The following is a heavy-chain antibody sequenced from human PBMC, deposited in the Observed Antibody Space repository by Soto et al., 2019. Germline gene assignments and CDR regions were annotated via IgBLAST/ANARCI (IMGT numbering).Heavy chain of an antibody. CDR1: NASITSSGYY. J-gene: IGHJ4*02. CDR3: ARMSGTYYVPDY. Sequence: QVQLQESGPRLVEASQTLSLTCTVSNASITSSGYYWGWVRQPPGKRLEWIGYTYHSGSTFSSPSPQSRLTRSVDTSKNQFSLTLRSVTAADTAVYHCARMSGTYYVPDYWGQGTLVTVSS. D-gene: IGHD1-26*01. V-gene: IGHV4-31*03. CDR2: TYHSGST.